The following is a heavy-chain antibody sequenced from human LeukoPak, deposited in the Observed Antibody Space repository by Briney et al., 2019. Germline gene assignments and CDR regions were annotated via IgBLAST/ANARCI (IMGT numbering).Heavy chain of an antibody. V-gene: IGHV3-7*01. D-gene: IGHD6-19*01. CDR1: GFTFSRHG. J-gene: IGHJ4*02. CDR2: MNQDGSAI. CDR3: ARTVPGYPDDYFDY. Sequence: GGSLRLSCAASGFTFSRHGMSWVRQAPGKGLERVAHMNQDGSAIYYVDSVKGRFTISRDNAKNSLYLQMKGLTVADTAVDYCARTVPGYPDDYFDYWGQGTLVTVSS.